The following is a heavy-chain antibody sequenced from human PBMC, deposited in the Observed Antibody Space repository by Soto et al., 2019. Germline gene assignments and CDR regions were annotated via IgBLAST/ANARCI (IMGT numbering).Heavy chain of an antibody. CDR3: AASITMVRGVTGLANWFDP. Sequence: SETLSLTCAVYGGSFSGYYWSWIRQPPGKGLEWIGEINHSGSTNYNPSLKSRVTISVDTSKNQFSLKLSSVTAADTAVYYCAASITMVRGVTGLANWFDPWGQGNLVTVSS. CDR1: GGSFSGYY. D-gene: IGHD3-10*01. J-gene: IGHJ5*02. CDR2: INHSGST. V-gene: IGHV4-34*01.